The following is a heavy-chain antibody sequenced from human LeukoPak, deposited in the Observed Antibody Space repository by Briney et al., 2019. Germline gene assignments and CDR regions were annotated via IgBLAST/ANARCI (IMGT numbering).Heavy chain of an antibody. V-gene: IGHV1-69*13. D-gene: IGHD4-23*01. CDR3: ARGWLAETTVVTPYNY. CDR2: IIPIFGTA. Sequence: SVKVSCKASGGTFIRYAINWVRQAPGQGLEWMGGIIPIFGTANYAQKFQGRVTITADESTSTAYMELSSLRPEDTAVYCCARGWLAETTVVTPYNYWGQGTLVTVSS. J-gene: IGHJ4*02. CDR1: GGTFIRYA.